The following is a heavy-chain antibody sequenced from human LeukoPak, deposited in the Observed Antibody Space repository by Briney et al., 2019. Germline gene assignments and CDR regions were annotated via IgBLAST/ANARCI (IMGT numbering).Heavy chain of an antibody. D-gene: IGHD3-3*01. CDR2: ISGYYGDT. CDR1: GYTFTNYG. CDR3: AREGYDFWTAGKYYYMYV. V-gene: IGHV1-18*01. J-gene: IGHJ6*03. Sequence: ASVKVSCKASGYTFTNYGISWVRQAPGQGLEWMGWISGYYGDTNYAQKFQGRVTMTTDTSTSTAYMELRSLRSDDTAVYFCAREGYDFWTAGKYYYMYVWGNGATGTVSS.